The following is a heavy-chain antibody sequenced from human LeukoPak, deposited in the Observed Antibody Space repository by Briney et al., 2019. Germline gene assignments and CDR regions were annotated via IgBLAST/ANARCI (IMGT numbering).Heavy chain of an antibody. D-gene: IGHD5-18*01. V-gene: IGHV4-38-2*02. Sequence: PSETLSLTCTVSGYSISSGYYWGWIRQPPGKGLEWIGEINHSGSTNYNPSLKSRVTISVDTSKNQFSLKLSSVTAADTAVYYCARGSRGYSYGHFDYWGQGTLVTVSS. CDR3: ARGSRGYSYGHFDY. J-gene: IGHJ4*02. CDR1: GYSISSGYY. CDR2: INHSGST.